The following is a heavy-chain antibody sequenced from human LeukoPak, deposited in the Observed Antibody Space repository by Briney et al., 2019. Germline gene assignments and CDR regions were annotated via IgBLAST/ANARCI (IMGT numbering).Heavy chain of an antibody. D-gene: IGHD5-18*01. Sequence: SETLSLTCAVYGGSFSGYYWSWIRQPPGKGLEWIGEINHSGSTNYNPSLKSRVTISVDTSKNQFSLKLSSVTAADTAVYYCARGRMSPIPRGYGYGYPAYFDYWGQGTLVTVSS. J-gene: IGHJ4*02. V-gene: IGHV4-34*01. CDR1: GGSFSGYY. CDR3: ARGRMSPIPRGYGYGYPAYFDY. CDR2: INHSGST.